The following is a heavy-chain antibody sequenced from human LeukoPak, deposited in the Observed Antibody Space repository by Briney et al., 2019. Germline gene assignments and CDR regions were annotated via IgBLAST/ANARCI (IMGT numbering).Heavy chain of an antibody. V-gene: IGHV1-46*01. CDR2: INPSGGST. CDR1: GYTFTGYY. J-gene: IGHJ5*02. CDR3: ARGRLRYNWFDP. Sequence: GASVKVSCKASGYTFTGYYMHWVRQAPGQGLEWMGRINPSGGSTSYAQKFQGRVTMTRDTSTSTVYMELSSLRSEDTAVYYCARGRLRYNWFDPWGQGTLVTVSS.